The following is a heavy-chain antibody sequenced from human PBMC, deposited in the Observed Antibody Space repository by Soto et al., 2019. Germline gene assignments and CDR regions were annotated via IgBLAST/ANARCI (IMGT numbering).Heavy chain of an antibody. CDR3: SRGILV. V-gene: IGHV4-31*03. CDR1: GGSINSGGYC. D-gene: IGHD5-18*01. CDR2: ISYGGST. Sequence: QVQLQESGPGLVKPSQTLSLTCTVSGGSINSGGYCWSWIRQHPGKGLDWIGCISYGGSTSYNPSLKSRVTIAVDTSKNQFSLKLTSVTAAATAVYYCSRGILVWGQGALITVSS. J-gene: IGHJ4*02.